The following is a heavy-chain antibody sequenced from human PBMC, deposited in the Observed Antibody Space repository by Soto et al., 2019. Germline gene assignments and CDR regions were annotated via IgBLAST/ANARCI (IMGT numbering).Heavy chain of an antibody. D-gene: IGHD2-2*01. CDR3: ARHRIVVVPDAISG. Sequence: SETLSLTCTVSGGSISSSSYYWGWIRQPPGKGLEWIGSIYYSGSTYYNPSLKSRVTISVDTSKNQFSLKLSSVTAADTAVYYCARHRIVVVPDAISGWGQGTLVTVSS. CDR1: GGSISSSSYY. CDR2: IYYSGST. J-gene: IGHJ4*02. V-gene: IGHV4-39*01.